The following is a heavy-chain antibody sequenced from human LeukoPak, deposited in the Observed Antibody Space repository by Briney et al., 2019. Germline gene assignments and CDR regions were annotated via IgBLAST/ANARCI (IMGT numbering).Heavy chain of an antibody. Sequence: GGSLRLSCAASGFTFSSYEMNWVRQAPGKGLEWVSYISSSGSTIYYADSVKGRFTISRDNSKNTLYLRMNSLRAEDTAIYYCAGDSSMLRGPIVIYYFDFWGQGALVTVSS. D-gene: IGHD3-10*01. CDR2: ISSSGSTI. CDR3: AGDSSMLRGPIVIYYFDF. J-gene: IGHJ4*02. V-gene: IGHV3-48*03. CDR1: GFTFSSYE.